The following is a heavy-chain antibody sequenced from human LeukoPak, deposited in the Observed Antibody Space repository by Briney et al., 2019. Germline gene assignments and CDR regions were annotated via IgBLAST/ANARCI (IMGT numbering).Heavy chain of an antibody. CDR2: IYYSGST. CDR3: ARRVRCSGDSCYSDNWFDP. J-gene: IGHJ5*02. D-gene: IGHD2-15*01. V-gene: IGHV4-39*01. CDR1: GGSISSTGYY. Sequence: SETLSLTCTVSGGSISSTGYYWGWIRQPPGKGLEWIGNIYYSGSTHYNPSLKSRVTTSVDTSKNQFSLKLSSVTAADTAVFYCARRVRCSGDSCYSDNWFDPWGPGTLVTVSS.